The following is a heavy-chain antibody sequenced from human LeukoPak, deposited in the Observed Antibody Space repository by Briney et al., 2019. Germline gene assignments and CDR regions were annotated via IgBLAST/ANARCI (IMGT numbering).Heavy chain of an antibody. CDR1: GFTFSSYW. CDR3: ARDNRPYCGGDSYLLY. D-gene: IGHD2-21*02. V-gene: IGHV3-7*01. Sequence: GGSLRLSCAASGFTFSSYWMSWVRQAPGKGLEWVANIKQDGSEKYYVDSVKSRFTISRDNAKNSLYLQMNSLRAEDTAVYYCARDNRPYCGGDSYLLYWGQGTLVTVSS. J-gene: IGHJ4*02. CDR2: IKQDGSEK.